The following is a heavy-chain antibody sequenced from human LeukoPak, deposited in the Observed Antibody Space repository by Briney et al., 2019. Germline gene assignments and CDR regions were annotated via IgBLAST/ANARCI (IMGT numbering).Heavy chain of an antibody. CDR1: GFIVSSNY. D-gene: IGHD6-19*01. CDR2: IYIGGST. V-gene: IGHV3-53*01. Sequence: GGSLRLSCAASGFIVSSNYLSWVRQAPGKGLEWVSVIYIGGSTYYADSVKGRFTISRGNSKNTLYLQMNSLRVEDTAVYYCARVNPSGWAIDYWGQGTLDTVSS. J-gene: IGHJ4*02. CDR3: ARVNPSGWAIDY.